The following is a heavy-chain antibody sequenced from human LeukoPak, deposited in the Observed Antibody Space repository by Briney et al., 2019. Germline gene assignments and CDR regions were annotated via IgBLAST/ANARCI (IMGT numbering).Heavy chain of an antibody. J-gene: IGHJ6*02. V-gene: IGHV3-7*01. CDR3: ATYTHWVAGDV. Sequence: GGALRLSCAASGLTFRETWMSWVRQAPGQGLECGSAIKEDGSEKDYVDSVKGLFTISRETPKNSLYLQMKSLRAEETAVYYCATYTHWVAGDVWGPGKTVSVSS. CDR2: IKEDGSEK. CDR1: GLTFRETW. D-gene: IGHD3-16*01.